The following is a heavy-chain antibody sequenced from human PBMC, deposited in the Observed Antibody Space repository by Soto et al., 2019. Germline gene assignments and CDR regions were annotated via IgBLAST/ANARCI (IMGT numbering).Heavy chain of an antibody. J-gene: IGHJ5*02. Sequence: ESLCLTGHVSGGSISNYYWTWVRQSPEKGLEWIGYMYYNGNINYNPSLKSRVTISIDTSKNQFSLTLKSVTAADTAVYYCASGGNWFDPWGQGVLVTVYS. D-gene: IGHD3-16*01. CDR3: ASGGNWFDP. V-gene: IGHV4-59*01. CDR1: GGSISNYY. CDR2: MYYNGNI.